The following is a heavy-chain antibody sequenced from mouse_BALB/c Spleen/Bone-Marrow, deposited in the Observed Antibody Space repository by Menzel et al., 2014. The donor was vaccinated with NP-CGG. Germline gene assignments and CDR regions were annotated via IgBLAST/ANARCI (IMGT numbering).Heavy chain of an antibody. Sequence: EVKLVESGAELVKPGASVKLSCTASSFNIKDTYMHWVKQRPEQGLEWIGRIDPANGNTKYDPKFQGKATITADTSSNTAYLQLSSLTSEDTAVYYCATMITDWYFDVWGAGTTVTVSS. CDR2: IDPANGNT. CDR3: ATMITDWYFDV. CDR1: SFNIKDTY. D-gene: IGHD2-4*01. J-gene: IGHJ1*01. V-gene: IGHV14-3*02.